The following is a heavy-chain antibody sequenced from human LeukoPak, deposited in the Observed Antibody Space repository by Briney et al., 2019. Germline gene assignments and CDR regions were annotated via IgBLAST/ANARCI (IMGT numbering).Heavy chain of an antibody. V-gene: IGHV1-2*02. CDR3: ARVNTYYDFWSGYLNWFDP. D-gene: IGHD3-3*01. J-gene: IGHJ5*02. CDR1: GYIFTDYY. CDR2: INPNIGDS. Sequence: ASVKVSCKASGYIFTDYYMHWLRQAPGQGLEWMGWINPNIGDSNYAQKFQGRVTVTRDTSISTIYMELSRLRSDDTAVYYCARVNTYYDFWSGYLNWFDPWGQGTLVTVSS.